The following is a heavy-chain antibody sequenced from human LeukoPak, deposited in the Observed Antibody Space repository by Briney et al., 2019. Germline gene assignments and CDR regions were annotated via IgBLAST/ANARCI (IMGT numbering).Heavy chain of an antibody. D-gene: IGHD3-16*01. V-gene: IGHV3-30*18. CDR3: AKMGDRNNVEACIDY. CDR1: GFTFSSYG. Sequence: GRSLRLSCAASGFTFSSYGMHWVRQAPGKGLEWVAVISYDGSNKYYADSVKGRFTISRDNSKNTLYLQMSSLRAEDTAVYYCAKMGDRNNVEACIDYWGQGTLVTVSS. CDR2: ISYDGSNK. J-gene: IGHJ4*02.